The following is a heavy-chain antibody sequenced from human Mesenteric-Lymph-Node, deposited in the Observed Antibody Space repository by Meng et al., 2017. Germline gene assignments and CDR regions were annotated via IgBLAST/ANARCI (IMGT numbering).Heavy chain of an antibody. V-gene: IGHV2-5*02. Sequence: SGPTLVKPTQTLTLTCTFSGFSLTPSGVGVGWIRQPPGKPPEWLALIYWDDEKRYSPSLKSRLTITKDTSKNQVVLTMTNMDPVDTATYYCAHRRGGTYWDYFHFDYWGQGTLVTVSS. J-gene: IGHJ4*02. CDR2: IYWDDEK. CDR3: AHRRGGTYWDYFHFDY. CDR1: GFSLTPSGVG. D-gene: IGHD1-26*01.